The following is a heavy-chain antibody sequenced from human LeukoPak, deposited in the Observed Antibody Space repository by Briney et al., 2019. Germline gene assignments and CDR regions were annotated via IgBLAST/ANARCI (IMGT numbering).Heavy chain of an antibody. D-gene: IGHD3-9*01. J-gene: IGHJ3*02. CDR3: ARDRILTGYGNDAFDI. V-gene: IGHV3-74*01. CDR1: GFTFSSYW. CDR2: INSDGSST. Sequence: GGSLRLSCAASGFTFSSYWMHWVRQAPGKGLVWVSRINSDGSSTSYADSVKGRFTISRDNAKNTLYPQMNSLRAEDTAVYYCARDRILTGYGNDAFDIWGQGTMVTVSS.